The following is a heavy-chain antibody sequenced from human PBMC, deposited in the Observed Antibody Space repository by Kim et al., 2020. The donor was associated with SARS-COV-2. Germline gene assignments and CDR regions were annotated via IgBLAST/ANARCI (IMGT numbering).Heavy chain of an antibody. D-gene: IGHD2-15*01. Sequence: SETLSLTCTVSGGSISSYYWSWIRQPPGKGLDWIGYIYYSGSTNYNPSLKSRVTISVDTSKNQFSLKLSSVTAADTAVYYCARVVVDYYYYYMDVWGKGTTVTVSS. CDR3: ARVVVDYYYYYMDV. CDR1: GGSISSYY. V-gene: IGHV4-59*01. CDR2: IYYSGST. J-gene: IGHJ6*03.